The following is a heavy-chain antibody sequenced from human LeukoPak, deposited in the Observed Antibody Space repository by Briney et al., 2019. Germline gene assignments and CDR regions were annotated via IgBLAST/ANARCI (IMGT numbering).Heavy chain of an antibody. V-gene: IGHV4-34*01. Sequence: PSETLSLTCAVYGGSFSGYYWSWIRQPPGKGLEWIGEINHSGSTNYNPSLKSRVTISVDTSKNQFSLTLSSVTAADTAVYYCARGPRLRLAKNFDYWGQGTLVTVSS. J-gene: IGHJ4*02. D-gene: IGHD5-12*01. CDR2: INHSGST. CDR1: GGSFSGYY. CDR3: ARGPRLRLAKNFDY.